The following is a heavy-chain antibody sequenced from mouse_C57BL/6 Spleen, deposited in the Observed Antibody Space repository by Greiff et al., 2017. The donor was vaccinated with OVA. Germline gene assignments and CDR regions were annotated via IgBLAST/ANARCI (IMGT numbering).Heavy chain of an antibody. CDR1: GYSFTSYY. CDR2: IYPGSGNT. Sequence: VMLVESGPELVKPGASVKISCKASGYSFTSYYIHWVKQRPGQGLEWIGWIYPGSGNTKYNEKFKGKATLTADTSSSTAYMQLSSLTSEDSAVYYCARSEDYDVDAMDYWGQGTSVTVSS. D-gene: IGHD2-4*01. J-gene: IGHJ4*01. CDR3: ARSEDYDVDAMDY. V-gene: IGHV1-66*01.